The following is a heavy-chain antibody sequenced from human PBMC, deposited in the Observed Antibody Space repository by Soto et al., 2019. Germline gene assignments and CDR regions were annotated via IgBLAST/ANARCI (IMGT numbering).Heavy chain of an antibody. D-gene: IGHD3-22*01. J-gene: IGHJ4*02. Sequence: QVQLVQSGAEVRKPGASVRVSCSPSGHPFLDFYVHWVRQAPGKGLEWLGWINHNTGATDYAQKFEGKITVTRDMSINTAYMKLTRLTSDDTAVYYCARIPYSYDTGRTDCFWGPVTLVTVSS. CDR1: GHPFLDFY. CDR3: ARIPYSYDTGRTDCF. V-gene: IGHV1-2*02. CDR2: INHNTGAT.